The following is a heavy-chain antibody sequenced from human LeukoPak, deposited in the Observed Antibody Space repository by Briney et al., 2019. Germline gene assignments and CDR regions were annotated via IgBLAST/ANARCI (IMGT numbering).Heavy chain of an antibody. CDR3: ARDTPNYYDSSGYYYPAFDI. V-gene: IGHV4-30-2*05. Sequence: SETLSLTCAVSGGSISSGGYSWSWIRQPPGKGLEWIGYIYHSGSTYYNPSLKSRVTISVDTSKNQFSLKLSSVTAADTAVYYCARDTPNYYDSSGYYYPAFDIWGQGTMVSVSS. CDR2: IYHSGST. D-gene: IGHD3-22*01. CDR1: GGSISSGGYS. J-gene: IGHJ3*02.